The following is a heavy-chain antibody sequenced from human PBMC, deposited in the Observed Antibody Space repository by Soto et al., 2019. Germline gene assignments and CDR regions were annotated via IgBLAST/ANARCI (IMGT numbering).Heavy chain of an antibody. CDR2: IWYDGSNK. CDR3: ARGSIVAAGTDDWFDP. D-gene: IGHD6-13*01. J-gene: IGHJ5*02. V-gene: IGHV3-33*01. CDR1: GFTFSSYG. Sequence: PGGSLRLSCAASGFTFSSYGMHWVRQAPGKGLEWVAVIWYDGSNKYYADSVKGRFTISRDNSKNTLYLQMNSLRAEDTAVYYCARGSIVAAGTDDWFDPWGQGTLVTVSS.